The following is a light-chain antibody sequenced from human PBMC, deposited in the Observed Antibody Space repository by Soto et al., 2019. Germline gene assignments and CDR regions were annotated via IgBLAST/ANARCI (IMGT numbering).Light chain of an antibody. CDR3: QQYGSLPRT. Sequence: EFVLTQSPGTLSLSPGERATLSCRASQSVISNLAWYQQKPGQAPRLLIYGASSRATGIPDRFSGSGSGTGFTLTISRLEPEDFAVYYCQQYGSLPRTFGQGTKVDIK. J-gene: IGKJ1*01. CDR2: GAS. CDR1: QSVISN. V-gene: IGKV3-20*01.